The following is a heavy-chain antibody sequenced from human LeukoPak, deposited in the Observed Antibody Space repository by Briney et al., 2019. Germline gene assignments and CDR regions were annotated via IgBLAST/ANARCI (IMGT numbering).Heavy chain of an antibody. CDR3: AKGLSIPSYFDY. J-gene: IGHJ4*02. V-gene: IGHV3-33*06. CDR2: IWYGGSNK. CDR1: GFTFSSYG. D-gene: IGHD2/OR15-2a*01. Sequence: GRSLRLSCAASGFTFSSYGMHWVRQAPGKGLEWVAVIWYGGSNKYYADSVKGRFTISRDNSKNTLYLQMNSLRAEDTAVYYCAKGLSIPSYFDYWGQGTLVTVSS.